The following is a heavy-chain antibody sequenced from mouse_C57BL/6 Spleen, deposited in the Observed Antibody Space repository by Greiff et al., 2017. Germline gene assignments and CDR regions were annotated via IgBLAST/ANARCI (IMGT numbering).Heavy chain of an antibody. V-gene: IGHV2-2*01. CDR1: GFSLTSYG. D-gene: IGHD3-2*02. CDR3: ARNGGSSGAWFAY. Sequence: VKLMESGPGLVQPSQSLSITCTVSGFSLTSYGVHWVRQSPGKGLEWLGVIWSGGSTDYNAAFISRLSISKDNSKSQVFFKMNSLQADDTAIYYCARNGGSSGAWFAYWGQGTLVTVSA. J-gene: IGHJ3*01. CDR2: IWSGGST.